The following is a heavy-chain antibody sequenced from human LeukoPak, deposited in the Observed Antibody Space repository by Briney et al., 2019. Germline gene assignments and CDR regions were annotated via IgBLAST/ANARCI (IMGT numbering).Heavy chain of an antibody. Sequence: GGSLRLSCAASGFTFSNYAMSWVRQAPGKGLEWVSGISDRGGSTYYADSVKGRFTISRDNSKNTLYLQMDSLRAEDTAVYYCAKHPGYSSGWFYFDYWGQGTLVTVSS. D-gene: IGHD6-19*01. J-gene: IGHJ4*02. CDR3: AKHPGYSSGWFYFDY. V-gene: IGHV3-23*01. CDR2: ISDRGGST. CDR1: GFTFSNYA.